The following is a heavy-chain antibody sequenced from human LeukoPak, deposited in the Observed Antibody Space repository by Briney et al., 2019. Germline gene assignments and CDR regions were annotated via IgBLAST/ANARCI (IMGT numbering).Heavy chain of an antibody. V-gene: IGHV4-59*01. Sequence: RASETLSLTCTVSGGSISSYYWSWIRQPPGKGLEWIGYIYYSGSTNYNPSLKSRVTISVDTSKNQFSLKLSSVTAADTVVYYCARAARNSGYDYWGQGTLVTVSS. D-gene: IGHD1-14*01. CDR1: GGSISSYY. CDR3: ARAARNSGYDY. CDR2: IYYSGST. J-gene: IGHJ4*02.